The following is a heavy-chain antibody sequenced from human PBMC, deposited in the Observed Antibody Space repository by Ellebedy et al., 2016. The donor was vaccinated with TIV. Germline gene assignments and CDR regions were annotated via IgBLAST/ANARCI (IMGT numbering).Heavy chain of an antibody. D-gene: IGHD5-18*01. Sequence: SGPTLVKPTQTLTLTCTFSGFSLSTSEVGVGWIRQPPGKALEWLALIYWNDDKRYSPSLKSRLTITKDTSKNQVVLTMTNMDPVDTATYYCAHSVPLTVIYGYRNNWFDPWGQGTLVTVSS. CDR3: AHSVPLTVIYGYRNNWFDP. J-gene: IGHJ5*02. V-gene: IGHV2-5*01. CDR1: GFSLSTSEVG. CDR2: IYWNDDK.